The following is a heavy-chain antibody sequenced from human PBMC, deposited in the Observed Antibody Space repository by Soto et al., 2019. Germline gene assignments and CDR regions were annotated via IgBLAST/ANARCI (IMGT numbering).Heavy chain of an antibody. CDR2: ISAYNGNT. CDR3: ARGLTYYYDSSGYYYDYYYCGMGV. CDR1: GYTFTSYG. J-gene: IGHJ6*04. D-gene: IGHD3-22*01. V-gene: IGHV1-18*01. Sequence: ASVKVSCKASGYTFTSYGISWVRQAPGQGLEWMGWISAYNGNTNYAQKLQGRVTMTTDTSTSTAYMELRSLRSDDTAVYYCARGLTYYYDSSGYYYDYYYCGMGVWDKGTRVTVSS.